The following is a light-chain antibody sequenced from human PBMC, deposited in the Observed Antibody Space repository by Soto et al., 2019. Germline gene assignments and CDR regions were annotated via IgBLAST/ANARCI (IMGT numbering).Light chain of an antibody. CDR2: AAS. CDR1: QGISSN. V-gene: IGKV1-9*01. CDR3: QQFNSYPIS. J-gene: IGKJ5*01. Sequence: DIQLAQSPSFLSASVGDRVTITCRASQGISSNLAWYQQKPGKAPKLLIYAASTLQSGVPSRFSVSGSGTEFNLTISSLQPEDFATYYCQQFNSYPISFGQGTRLEIK.